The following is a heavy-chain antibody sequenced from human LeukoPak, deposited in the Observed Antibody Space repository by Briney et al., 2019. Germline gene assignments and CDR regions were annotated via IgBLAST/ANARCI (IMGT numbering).Heavy chain of an antibody. D-gene: IGHD6-6*01. Sequence: PSETLSLTCTVSGGSISSSSYYWGWIRQPPGKGREWIVSIYYSGSTYYNPSLKSRVTISVDTSKNRFSLKLSSVTAADTAVYYCARGPYSSSAFDYWGQGTLVTVSS. CDR1: GGSISSSSYY. CDR3: ARGPYSSSAFDY. V-gene: IGHV4-39*07. CDR2: IYYSGST. J-gene: IGHJ4*02.